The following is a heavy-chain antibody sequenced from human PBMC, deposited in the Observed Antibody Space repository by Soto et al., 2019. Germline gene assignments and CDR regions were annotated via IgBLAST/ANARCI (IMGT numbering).Heavy chain of an antibody. Sequence: QVQLVQSGAEVKKPGASVKVSCKVSGYTLTELSMHWVRQAPGKGLEWMGSFDPEDGETIYAQKFQGRVTMTEDTSTDTAYMELSSLRSEDTAVYYCATEGGNWSLRYYYYYGMDVWGQGTTVTVSS. CDR2: FDPEDGET. D-gene: IGHD1-1*01. CDR1: GYTLTELS. V-gene: IGHV1-24*01. J-gene: IGHJ6*02. CDR3: ATEGGNWSLRYYYYYGMDV.